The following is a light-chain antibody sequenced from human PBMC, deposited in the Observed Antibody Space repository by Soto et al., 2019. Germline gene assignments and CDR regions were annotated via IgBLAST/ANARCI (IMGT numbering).Light chain of an antibody. CDR2: DVS. CDR1: SSDVGGYNY. J-gene: IGLJ1*01. V-gene: IGLV2-14*01. Sequence: QSALTQPASVSGSPGQSITISCIGTSSDVGGYNYVSWYHQHPGKAPKLIIYDVSNRPSGVSNRFSGSKSGNTASLTISGLQVEDEADYYCNSYTSSGTYVFGTGTKLTVL. CDR3: NSYTSSGTYV.